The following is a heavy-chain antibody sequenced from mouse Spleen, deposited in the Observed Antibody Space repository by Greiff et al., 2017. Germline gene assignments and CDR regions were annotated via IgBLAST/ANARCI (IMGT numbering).Heavy chain of an antibody. CDR1: GYTFTDYY. Sequence: QVQLQQSGAELARPGASVKLSCKASGYTFTDYYINWVKQRTGQGLEWIGEIYPGSGNTYYNEKFKGKATLTADKSSSTAYMQLSSLTSEDSAVYFCARSGDYDEAWFAYWGQGTLVTVSA. D-gene: IGHD2-4*01. CDR2: IYPGSGNT. CDR3: ARSGDYDEAWFAY. J-gene: IGHJ3*01. V-gene: IGHV1-77*01.